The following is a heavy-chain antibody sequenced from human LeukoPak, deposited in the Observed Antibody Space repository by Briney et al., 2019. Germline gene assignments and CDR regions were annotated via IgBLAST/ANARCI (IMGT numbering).Heavy chain of an antibody. Sequence: GGSLRLSCAASGFIFGDAWMNWVRQFPGKGLEWVGRIETKIEGGTSNYSAPVKGRFTISRDDSKNTLYLDMSSLKVEDTAVYYCTTRLGDFWGQGTLVTVSS. J-gene: IGHJ4*02. V-gene: IGHV3-15*04. D-gene: IGHD3-10*01. CDR2: IETKIEGGTS. CDR3: TTRLGDF. CDR1: GFIFGDAW.